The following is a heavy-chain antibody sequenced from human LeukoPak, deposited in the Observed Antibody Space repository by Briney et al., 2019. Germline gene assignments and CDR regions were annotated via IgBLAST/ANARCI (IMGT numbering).Heavy chain of an antibody. CDR1: GFTFGDYA. CDR3: ARESIAVAGAPFDY. CDR2: ISSGSTI. J-gene: IGHJ4*02. Sequence: PGGSLRLSCTTSGFTFGDYAMSWVRQAPGKGLERVSYISSGSTIYDADSVKGRFTISRDNAKNSLYLQMNSLRAEDTAVYYCARESIAVAGAPFDYWGQGTLVTVSS. V-gene: IGHV3-69-1*02. D-gene: IGHD6-19*01.